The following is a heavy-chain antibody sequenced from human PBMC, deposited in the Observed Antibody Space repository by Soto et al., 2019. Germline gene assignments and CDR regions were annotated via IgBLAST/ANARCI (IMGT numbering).Heavy chain of an antibody. CDR1: GFTFSSYA. CDR3: ARDAYYDFWSGPDY. J-gene: IGHJ4*02. CDR2: ISYDGSNK. V-gene: IGHV3-30-3*01. D-gene: IGHD3-3*01. Sequence: GGSLRLSCAASGFTFSSYAMHWVRQAPGKGLEWVAVISYDGSNKYYADSVKGRFTISRDNSKNTLYLQMNSLRAEDTAVYYCARDAYYDFWSGPDYWGQGTLVTVSS.